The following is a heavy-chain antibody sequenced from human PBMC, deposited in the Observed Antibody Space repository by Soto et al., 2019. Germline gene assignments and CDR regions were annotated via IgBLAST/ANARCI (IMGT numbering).Heavy chain of an antibody. CDR1: GRSFTGFY. J-gene: IGHJ5*01. CDR2: ITHSGTT. CDR3: ARTSRLDS. V-gene: IGHV4-34*01. Sequence: SLTCGVYGRSFTGFYWSWIRQPPGKGLEWLGEITHSGTTDYNPSLKSRLTISVDTSRNQFSLKLTSVTAADTAVYYCARTSRLDSWGQGTLVNVSS. D-gene: IGHD6-6*01.